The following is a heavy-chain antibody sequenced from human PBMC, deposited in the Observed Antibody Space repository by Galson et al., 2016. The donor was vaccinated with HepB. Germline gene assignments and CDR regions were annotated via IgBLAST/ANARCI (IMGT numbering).Heavy chain of an antibody. V-gene: IGHV4-4*02. CDR1: GGSISSSDW. Sequence: SETLSLTCAVSGGSISSSDWWSWVRQSPGQGLEWIGQLFHSGRVNYTPSLASRVTISIDTSNNHFSLRLTSVTAADTALYYCARPYRGGPSDSWGQGTLVIVSS. D-gene: IGHD6-25*01. CDR3: ARPYRGGPSDS. J-gene: IGHJ4*02. CDR2: LFHSGRV.